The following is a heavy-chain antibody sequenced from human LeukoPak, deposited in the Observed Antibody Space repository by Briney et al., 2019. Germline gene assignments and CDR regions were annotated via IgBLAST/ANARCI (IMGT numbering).Heavy chain of an antibody. J-gene: IGHJ4*02. CDR2: IYYSGST. Sequence: SETLSLTCTVSGGSISSHYWSWIRQPPGKGLEWIGYIYYSGSTNYNPSLKSRVTISVDTSKNQFSLKLSSVTAADTAVYYCARVERSSGWDNPLDYWGQGTLVTVSS. D-gene: IGHD6-19*01. CDR1: GGSISSHY. V-gene: IGHV4-59*11. CDR3: ARVERSSGWDNPLDY.